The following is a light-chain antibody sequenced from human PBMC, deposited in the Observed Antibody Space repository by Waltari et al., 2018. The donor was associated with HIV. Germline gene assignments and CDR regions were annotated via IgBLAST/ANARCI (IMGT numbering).Light chain of an antibody. CDR3: GTWDSSLSAVV. CDR2: DNS. Sequence: QSVLTQPPSVSAAPGQKVTISCPGSTSNLGNNYVSWYQRLPGTAPKLLIYDNSERPSGIPDRFSGSKSGTSATLGITGLQTGDEADYYCGTWDSSLSAVVFGTGTKVTVL. V-gene: IGLV1-51*01. CDR1: TSNLGNNY. J-gene: IGLJ1*01.